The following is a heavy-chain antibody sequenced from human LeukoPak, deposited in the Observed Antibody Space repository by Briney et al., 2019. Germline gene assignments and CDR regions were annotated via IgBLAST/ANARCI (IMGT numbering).Heavy chain of an antibody. J-gene: IGHJ4*02. V-gene: IGHV5-51*01. CDR3: ARRDSSGSEDY. D-gene: IGHD6-19*01. CDR2: ICSSGSAT. Sequence: GESLKLSCEGSGYSFTNYSMRWVRQIPGKGLEWVSGICSSGSATSYRPSLQGQVTISDDKSISTAYLQWSSLKASDTAMYYCARRDSSGSEDYWGQGTLVTVSS. CDR1: GYSFTNYS.